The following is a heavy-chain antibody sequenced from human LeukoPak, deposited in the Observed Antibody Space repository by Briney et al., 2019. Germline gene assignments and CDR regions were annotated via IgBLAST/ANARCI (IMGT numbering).Heavy chain of an antibody. V-gene: IGHV3-11*01. Sequence: AGGSLRLSCAASGFTFNDYYMSWIRQAPGKGLEWLSYINIGGTNTHYADSVKGRFTISRDNAKKSLYLEMNNLRAEDTAVYYCATDGAGFDTWGQGVLVTVSS. CDR2: INIGGTNT. J-gene: IGHJ5*02. CDR3: ATDGAGFDT. CDR1: GFTFNDYY.